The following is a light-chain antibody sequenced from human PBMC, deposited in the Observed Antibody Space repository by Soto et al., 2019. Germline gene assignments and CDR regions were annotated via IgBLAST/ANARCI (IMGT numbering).Light chain of an antibody. V-gene: IGKV1-5*01. CDR2: YAS. J-gene: IGKJ1*01. Sequence: DVQMTQSPSTLSASVGDRVTITCRASQSINNYLAWYQLRPGKAPRLLIYYASTLDRGVPSRFSGSGSGTEVTLTISSLQPDDFATYYCQQYASFSPAVGQGTKVGI. CDR3: QQYASFSPA. CDR1: QSINNY.